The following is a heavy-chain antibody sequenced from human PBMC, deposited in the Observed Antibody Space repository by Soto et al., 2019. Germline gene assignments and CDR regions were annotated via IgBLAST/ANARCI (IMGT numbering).Heavy chain of an antibody. J-gene: IGHJ3*01. CDR2: IYYSGTT. V-gene: IGHV4-59*01. CDR3: ARGRGGTYDAFDF. D-gene: IGHD1-26*01. Sequence: QVQLRESGPGLVKPSETLSLTCTVSSGSIGTYFWSWIRQPPGKGLEWIGYIYYSGTTNYNPSLKSRVTIFLDTSENQFSLILSSVTAADTAVYYCARGRGGTYDAFDFWGQGTLVTVSS. CDR1: SGSIGTYF.